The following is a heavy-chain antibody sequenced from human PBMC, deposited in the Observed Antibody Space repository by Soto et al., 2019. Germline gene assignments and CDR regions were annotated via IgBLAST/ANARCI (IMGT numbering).Heavy chain of an antibody. CDR1: GFTFSNAW. CDR3: TTDHISGGAFDI. J-gene: IGHJ3*02. D-gene: IGHD2-21*01. Sequence: GGSLRLSCAASGFTFSNAWMSWVRQAPGKGLEWVGRIKSKNDGGTTDYAAPVKGRITISRDDSKNTLYLQMNSLKTEDTAVYYCTTDHISGGAFDIWGQGTMVTVSS. V-gene: IGHV3-15*01. CDR2: IKSKNDGGTT.